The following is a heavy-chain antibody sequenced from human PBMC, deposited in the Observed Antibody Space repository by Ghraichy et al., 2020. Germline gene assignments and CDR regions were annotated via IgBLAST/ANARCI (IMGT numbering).Heavy chain of an antibody. V-gene: IGHV3-72*01. CDR3: VRGYNSFDC. Sequence: GGSLRLSCAVSGFTFSDHYMDWVRQAPGKGLEWVARSASKARSYNTVYAATVQGRFTISRDDAKNSLYLQMNSLKTEDTAVYYCVRGYNSFDCWGQGILVTVSS. CDR2: SASKARSYNT. D-gene: IGHD3-16*02. CDR1: GFTFSDHY. J-gene: IGHJ4*02.